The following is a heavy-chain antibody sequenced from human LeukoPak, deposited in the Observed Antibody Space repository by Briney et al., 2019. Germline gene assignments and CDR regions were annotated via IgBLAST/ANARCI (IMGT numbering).Heavy chain of an antibody. Sequence: GGSLRLSCAASGFTVSSNYMSWVRQAPGKGLEWVSVIYSGGSTFYADSVKGRFTISRDNSKNTLYPQMNSLRAEDTAVYYCAKVGAAAGTLYYYYGMDVWGQGTTVTVSS. CDR1: GFTVSSNY. D-gene: IGHD6-13*01. CDR2: IYSGGST. J-gene: IGHJ6*02. CDR3: AKVGAAAGTLYYYYGMDV. V-gene: IGHV3-53*01.